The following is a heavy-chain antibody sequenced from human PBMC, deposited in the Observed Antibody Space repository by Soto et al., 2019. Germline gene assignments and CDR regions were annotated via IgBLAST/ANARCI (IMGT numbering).Heavy chain of an antibody. J-gene: IGHJ4*02. CDR3: ARFDYTWAHYFDY. CDR2: INYSGST. Sequence: SETLSLTCTVSGGSISTFYWSWIRQPPGKGLEWIGYINYSGSTNYNSSLNSRVTISVDTSANQFSLKLTSVTAADTAVYYCARFDYTWAHYFDYWGQGTLVTVSS. V-gene: IGHV4-59*08. CDR1: GGSISTFY. D-gene: IGHD4-4*01.